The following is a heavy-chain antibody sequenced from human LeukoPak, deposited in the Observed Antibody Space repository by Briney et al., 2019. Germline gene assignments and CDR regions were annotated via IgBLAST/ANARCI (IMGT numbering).Heavy chain of an antibody. CDR3: ARAPSEVGGYYPEYFRH. Sequence: GGSLRLSCAASGFTFSTYWMHWVRQAPGKGLVWVSRIKSDGSTNYADSVKGRFTISRDNAKNTVSLQMNSLRADDTGVYYCARAPSEVGGYYPEYFRHWGQGTLVTVSS. D-gene: IGHD3-22*01. J-gene: IGHJ1*01. CDR2: IKSDGST. V-gene: IGHV3-74*01. CDR1: GFTFSTYW.